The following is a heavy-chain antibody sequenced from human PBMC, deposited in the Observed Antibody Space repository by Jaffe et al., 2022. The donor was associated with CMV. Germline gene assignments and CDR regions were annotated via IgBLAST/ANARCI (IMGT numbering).Heavy chain of an antibody. CDR3: ASGGPCADAECQNTAYFEN. CDR2: ISGDSHYI. D-gene: IGHD2-8*01. CDR1: GFSFSGYS. J-gene: IGHJ1*01. V-gene: IGHV3-21*01. Sequence: EVQLVESGGGLVKPGGSLRLSCAGSGFSFSGYSMNWVRQAPGKGLEWISSISGDSHYIYYADSMRGRFTVSRDNAKHSLYLQMNSLRVEDTAIYYCASGGPCADAECQNTAYFENWGQGTLVIVSS.